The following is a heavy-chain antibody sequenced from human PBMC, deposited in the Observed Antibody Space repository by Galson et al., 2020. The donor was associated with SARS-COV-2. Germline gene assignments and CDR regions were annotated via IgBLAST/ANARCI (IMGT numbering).Heavy chain of an antibody. CDR3: TRENYLTYIYYGLDA. D-gene: IGHD1-7*01. CDR1: GFTFSNYW. J-gene: IGHJ6*02. Sequence: GGSLRLSCSTSGFTFSNYWMHWVRQAPGKGLMWVSRVNDDGTRTNYADSVKGRFTISRDDASNTLYLQMDSLRVEDTAVYYCTRENYLTYIYYGLDAWGHGTTVTVSS. CDR2: VNDDGTRT. V-gene: IGHV3-74*01.